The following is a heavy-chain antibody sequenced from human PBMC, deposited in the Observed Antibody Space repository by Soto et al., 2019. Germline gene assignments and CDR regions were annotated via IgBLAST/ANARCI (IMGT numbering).Heavy chain of an antibody. D-gene: IGHD3-10*01. CDR1: GFTFSNYA. CDR2: IGGSGGST. J-gene: IGHJ3*02. CDR3: AKDIQGFGESDAFDI. V-gene: IGHV3-23*01. Sequence: GGSLRLSCAASGFTFSNYAMSWVRQAPGKGLEWVSGIGGSGGSTYYADSVKGRFTISRDNAKNSLYLQMNSLRAEDTALYYCAKDIQGFGESDAFDIWGQGTMVTVSS.